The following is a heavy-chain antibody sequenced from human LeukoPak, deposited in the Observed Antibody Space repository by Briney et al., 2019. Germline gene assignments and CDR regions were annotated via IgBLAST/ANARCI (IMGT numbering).Heavy chain of an antibody. J-gene: IGHJ4*02. CDR3: ATGLYDSSGGDFDY. CDR1: GYAFTDYY. CDR2: VDPEDGET. V-gene: IGHV1-69-2*01. D-gene: IGHD3-22*01. Sequence: ASVKVSCKVSGYAFTDYYMHWVQQAPGKGLEWMGLVDPEDGETIYAEKFQGRVTITADTSTDTAYMELSSLRSEDTAVYYCATGLYDSSGGDFDYWGQGTLVTVSS.